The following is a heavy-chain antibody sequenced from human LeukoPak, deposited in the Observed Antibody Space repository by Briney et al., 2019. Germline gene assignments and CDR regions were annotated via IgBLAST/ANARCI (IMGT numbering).Heavy chain of an antibody. Sequence: SETLSLTCTVSGGSISSSSYYWGWIRQPPGKGLEWIGSIYYSGSTYYNPSLKSRVTISVDTSKNQYSLKLSSVTAADTAVYYCARVRVNYYGSGGDAFDIWGQGTMVTVSS. CDR1: GGSISSSSYY. V-gene: IGHV4-39*07. CDR3: ARVRVNYYGSGGDAFDI. CDR2: IYYSGST. J-gene: IGHJ3*02. D-gene: IGHD3-10*01.